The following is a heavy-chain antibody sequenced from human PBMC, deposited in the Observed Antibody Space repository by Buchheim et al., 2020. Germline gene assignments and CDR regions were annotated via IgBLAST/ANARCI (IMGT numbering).Heavy chain of an antibody. CDR2: IYTSGST. CDR1: GGSISSGSYY. J-gene: IGHJ5*02. D-gene: IGHD3-22*01. V-gene: IGHV4-61*02. Sequence: QLQLQESGPGLVKPSETLSLTCTVSGGSISSGSYYWSWIRQPAGKGLEWIGRIYTSGSTNYNPSLKSRVTISVDTSKNQFSLKLSSVTAADTAVYYCARVYYDSSGYLPDSWGQGTL. CDR3: ARVYYDSSGYLPDS.